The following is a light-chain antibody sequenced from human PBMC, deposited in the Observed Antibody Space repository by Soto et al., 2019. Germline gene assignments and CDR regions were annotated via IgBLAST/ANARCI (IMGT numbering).Light chain of an antibody. CDR1: QTISSW. J-gene: IGKJ1*01. CDR2: KAS. CDR3: QQYNAYPGA. Sequence: DIQMTQSPSTLSGSVGERVTITCRASQTISSWLAWYQQKPGKAPKLLIYKASTLKSGVPSKFSGSGSGTEFTLTISSLQPDDFATYYCQQYNAYPGAFGQGTKVDIK. V-gene: IGKV1-5*03.